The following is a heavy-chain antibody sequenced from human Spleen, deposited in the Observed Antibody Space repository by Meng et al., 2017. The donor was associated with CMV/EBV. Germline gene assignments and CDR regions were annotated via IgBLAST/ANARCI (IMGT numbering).Heavy chain of an antibody. CDR3: ARVPRGGSKGLEG. J-gene: IGHJ4*02. Sequence: QVRWVPPAVGVQRPGPSVKVACKAPAYTVTGYYSHWVDKAPGQGLEWMGIINPGGGSTSYAQKFQGRVTMTRDTSTSTVYMELSSLRSEDTAVYYGARVPRGGSKGLEGWGQGTLVTVSS. CDR2: INPGGGST. V-gene: IGHV1-46*01. D-gene: IGHD3-16*01. CDR1: AYTVTGYY.